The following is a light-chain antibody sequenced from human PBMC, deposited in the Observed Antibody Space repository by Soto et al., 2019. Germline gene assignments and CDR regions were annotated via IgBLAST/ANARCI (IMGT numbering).Light chain of an antibody. V-gene: IGLV2-23*02. J-gene: IGLJ2*01. CDR1: SSDVGNYNL. CDR2: GVI. CDR3: CSYAGSTAL. Sequence: QSALTQPASVSGSPGQSITISCTGTSSDVGNYNLVSWYQQVPGKAPKLIIYGVIQRPSGVSNRFSGSKSGNTASLTISGLQAEDEGDYYCCSYAGSTALFGGGTKLTVL.